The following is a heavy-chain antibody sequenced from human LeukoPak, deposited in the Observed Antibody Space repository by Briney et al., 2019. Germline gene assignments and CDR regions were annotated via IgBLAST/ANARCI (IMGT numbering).Heavy chain of an antibody. D-gene: IGHD3-9*01. CDR2: ISAYNGNT. Sequence: GASVKVSCKASGYTFTSYGISWVRQAPGQGLEWMGWISAYNGNTNYAQKLQGRVTMTTDTSTSTAYMELRSLRSDDTAVYYCARERSRYDILTGYYHRGYYYGMDVWGQGTTVTVSS. V-gene: IGHV1-18*01. CDR1: GYTFTSYG. CDR3: ARERSRYDILTGYYHRGYYYGMDV. J-gene: IGHJ6*02.